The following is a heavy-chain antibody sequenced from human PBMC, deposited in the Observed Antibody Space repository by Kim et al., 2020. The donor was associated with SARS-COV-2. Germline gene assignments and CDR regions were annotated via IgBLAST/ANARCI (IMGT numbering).Heavy chain of an antibody. CDR3: AREVGYDFWPAYYYYGMDV. V-gene: IGHV3-74*01. CDR2: INSDGSST. Sequence: GGSLRLSCAASGFTFSSYWMHWVRQAPGKGLVWVSRINSDGSSTSYADSVKGRFTISRDNAKNTLYLQMNSLRAEDTAVYYCAREVGYDFWPAYYYYGMDVWGQGTTVTVSS. CDR1: GFTFSSYW. J-gene: IGHJ6*02. D-gene: IGHD3-3*01.